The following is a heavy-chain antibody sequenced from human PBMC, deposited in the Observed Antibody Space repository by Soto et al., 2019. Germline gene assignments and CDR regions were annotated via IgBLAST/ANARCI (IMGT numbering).Heavy chain of an antibody. CDR3: ARDAPSRITGTLGYFDY. V-gene: IGHV3-66*01. J-gene: IGHJ4*02. CDR2: IYSGGST. D-gene: IGHD1-20*01. Sequence: GRSLRLSCAASGFTVSSNYMSWVRQAPGKGLEWVSVIYSGGSTYYADSVKGRFTISRDNSKNTLYLQMNSLRAEDTAVYYCARDAPSRITGTLGYFDYWGQGTLVTVSS. CDR1: GFTVSSNY.